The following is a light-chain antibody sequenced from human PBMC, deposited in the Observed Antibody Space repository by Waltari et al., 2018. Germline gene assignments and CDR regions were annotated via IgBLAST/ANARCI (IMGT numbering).Light chain of an antibody. CDR3: QVWDNYADLVI. CDR1: NLGSKR. J-gene: IGLJ2*01. V-gene: IGLV3-21*02. CDR2: DDD. Sequence: SSVLTQPPSVSVAPGQTATITCGGNNLGSKRVHWYQQKPGQAPVLVVYDDDVRPPGIPERISGANSANTAALTINRVEVGDEAAYFCQVWDNYADLVIFGGGTKLTVL.